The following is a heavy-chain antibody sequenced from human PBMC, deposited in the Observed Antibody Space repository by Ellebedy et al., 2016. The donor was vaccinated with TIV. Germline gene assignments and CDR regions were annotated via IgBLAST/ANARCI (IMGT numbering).Heavy chain of an antibody. CDR3: ARGYYYDSSGGHGAFDI. J-gene: IGHJ3*02. CDR1: GGSISSGGYY. Sequence: SETLSLTCTVSGGSISSGGYYWSWIRQHPGKGLEWIGYIYYSGSTYYNPSLKSLVTISVDTSKNQFSLKLSSVTAADTAVYYCARGYYYDSSGGHGAFDIWGQGTMVTVSS. CDR2: IYYSGST. V-gene: IGHV4-31*01. D-gene: IGHD3-22*01.